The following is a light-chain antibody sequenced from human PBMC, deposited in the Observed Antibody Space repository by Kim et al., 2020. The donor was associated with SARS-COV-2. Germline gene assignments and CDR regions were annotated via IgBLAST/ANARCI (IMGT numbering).Light chain of an antibody. CDR2: EVS. Sequence: GQSVTISCTDTGSDVGGYNYVSWDQQHPVRAPKLMIYEVSKRPSGVPDRFSGSKSGNTASLTVSGLQAEDEADYYCSSYAGSNNYVFGTGTKVTVL. CDR1: GSDVGGYNY. V-gene: IGLV2-8*01. J-gene: IGLJ1*01. CDR3: SSYAGSNNYV.